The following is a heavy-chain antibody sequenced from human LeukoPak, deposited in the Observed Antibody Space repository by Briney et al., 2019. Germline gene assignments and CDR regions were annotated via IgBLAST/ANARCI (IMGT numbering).Heavy chain of an antibody. CDR1: GGTFSSYA. J-gene: IGHJ3*02. Sequence: GASVKVSCKASGGTFSSYAISWVRQAPGQGLEWMGGIIPIFGTANYAQKFQGRVTITADKSTSTAYMELSSLRSEDTAVYYCARAEMATIRRDAFDIWGQGTMVTVSS. D-gene: IGHD5-24*01. CDR3: ARAEMATIRRDAFDI. CDR2: IIPIFGTA. V-gene: IGHV1-69*06.